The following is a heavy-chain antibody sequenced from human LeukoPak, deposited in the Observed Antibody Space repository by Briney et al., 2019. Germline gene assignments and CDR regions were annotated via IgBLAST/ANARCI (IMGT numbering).Heavy chain of an antibody. CDR3: AKVSTGGYNPSYFDY. J-gene: IGHJ4*02. CDR1: GFTFSGYG. Sequence: GGSLRLSCAASGFTFSGYGMHWVRQAPGKGLEWVTFIRYDANNKYYIDSVKGRFTISRDNSKNTLYLQMNSLRGEDTAVYYCAKVSTGGYNPSYFDYWGQGTLVTVSS. CDR2: IRYDANNK. D-gene: IGHD5-24*01. V-gene: IGHV3-30*02.